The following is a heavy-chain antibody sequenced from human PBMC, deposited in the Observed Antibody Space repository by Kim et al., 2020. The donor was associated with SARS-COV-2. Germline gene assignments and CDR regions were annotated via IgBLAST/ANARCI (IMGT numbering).Heavy chain of an antibody. V-gene: IGHV3-30*18. CDR3: AKDPLSTGCFWVQFGYYYYRIDV. D-gene: IGHD3-3*01. J-gene: IGHJ6*02. CDR2: ISYDGRNK. Sequence: GGSLRLSCAASGFTFSSYGMHWVRQAPGKGLEWVAVISYDGRNKYYADSVKGRFTISRDNSKNTLYLQMNSLRADDTAGYYCAKDPLSTGCFWVQFGYYYYRIDVWGQGTTVTVSS. CDR1: GFTFSSYG.